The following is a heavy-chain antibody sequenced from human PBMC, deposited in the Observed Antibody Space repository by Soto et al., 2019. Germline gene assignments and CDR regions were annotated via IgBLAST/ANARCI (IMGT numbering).Heavy chain of an antibody. D-gene: IGHD6-13*01. CDR3: ARDTLYSSSFDV. V-gene: IGHV4-59*01. Sequence: SETLSLTCTVSGGSISSYYWSWIRQPPGKGLEWIGYIYYSGSTNYNPSLKSRVTISVDTSKNQFSLKLSSVTAADTAVYYCARDTLYSSSFDVWGQGTTVTVSS. CDR2: IYYSGST. CDR1: GGSISSYY. J-gene: IGHJ6*02.